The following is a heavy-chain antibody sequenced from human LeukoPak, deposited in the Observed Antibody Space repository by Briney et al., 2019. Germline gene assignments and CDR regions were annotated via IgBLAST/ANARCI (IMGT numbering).Heavy chain of an antibody. Sequence: GGSLRLSCAASGFTFSSYAMSWVRQAPGKGLEWVSAISGSGGSTYYADSVKGRFTISRDNSKNSLYLQVNSLRAEDTAVYYCARAGGAYYYDSSGYYSPFGYWGQGTLVTVSS. CDR3: ARAGGAYYYDSSGYYSPFGY. V-gene: IGHV3-23*01. CDR1: GFTFSSYA. J-gene: IGHJ4*02. D-gene: IGHD3-22*01. CDR2: ISGSGGST.